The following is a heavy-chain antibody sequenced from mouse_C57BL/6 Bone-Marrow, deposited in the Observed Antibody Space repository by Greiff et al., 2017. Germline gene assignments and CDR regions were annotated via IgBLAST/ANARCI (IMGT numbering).Heavy chain of an antibody. J-gene: IGHJ3*01. CDR3: ARSYGSSYDAY. V-gene: IGHV7-3*01. Sequence: DVQVVESGGGLVQPGGSLSLSCAASGFTFTDYYMSWVRQPPGKALEWLGFIRNKANGYTTEYSASVKGRFTISRDNSQSILYLQMNALRAEDSATYYCARSYGSSYDAYWGQGTLVTVSA. CDR1: GFTFTDYY. CDR2: IRNKANGYTT. D-gene: IGHD1-1*01.